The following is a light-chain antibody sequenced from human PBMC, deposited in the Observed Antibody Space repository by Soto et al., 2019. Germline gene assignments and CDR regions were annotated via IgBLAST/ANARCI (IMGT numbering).Light chain of an antibody. Sequence: EIVLTQSPASLSLSPGERATISCRASQSVSRYLAWYQQRPGQAPRLLISEASNMATDVPARFSGSGSGTDFTLTISSLEPEDFAVYYCQHRSSWPLTFGGGTKVEIK. J-gene: IGKJ4*01. CDR1: QSVSRY. CDR3: QHRSSWPLT. V-gene: IGKV3-11*01. CDR2: EAS.